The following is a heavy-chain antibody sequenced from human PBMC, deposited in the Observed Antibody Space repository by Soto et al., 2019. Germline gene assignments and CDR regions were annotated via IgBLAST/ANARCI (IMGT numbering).Heavy chain of an antibody. CDR2: IYYSVST. D-gene: IGHD6-13*01. Sequence: SETLSLTCTVSGGSISSYYRSWIRQPPGKGLEWIGYIYYSVSTNYNPSLKSRVTISVDTSKNQFSLKLSSVTAADTAVYYCARGPAAAVSRGPPRAGGNWFDPWGQGTLVTVS. J-gene: IGHJ5*02. V-gene: IGHV4-59*01. CDR1: GGSISSYY. CDR3: ARGPAAAVSRGPPRAGGNWFDP.